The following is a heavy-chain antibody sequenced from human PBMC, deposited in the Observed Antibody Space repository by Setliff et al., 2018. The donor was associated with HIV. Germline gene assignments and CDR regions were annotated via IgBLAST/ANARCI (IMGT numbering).Heavy chain of an antibody. CDR2: IYHHGTT. CDR3: ARGGPTVAFGLDV. D-gene: IGHD4-17*01. V-gene: IGHV4-59*08. CDR1: GASISSYY. Sequence: SETLSLTCSVSGASISSYYWSWIRQPPGKGLEWIGNIYHHGTTYYYPSLKGRVTISLDTSNNQFSLNLNSVTAADTAVYYCARGGPTVAFGLDVWGQGTTVTVSS. J-gene: IGHJ6*02.